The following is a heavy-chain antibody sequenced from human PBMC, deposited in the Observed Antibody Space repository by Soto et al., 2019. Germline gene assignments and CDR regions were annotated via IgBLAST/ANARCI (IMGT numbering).Heavy chain of an antibody. CDR2: ISYDGSNK. J-gene: IGHJ5*02. CDR3: ARDGSIAAAGPNWFDP. D-gene: IGHD6-13*01. V-gene: IGHV3-30*03. Sequence: GGSLRLSCAASGFTFSSYGMHWVRQAPGKGLEWVAVISYDGSNKYYADSVKGRFTISRDNSKNTLYLQMNSLRAEDTAVYYCARDGSIAAAGPNWFDPWGQGTLVTVSS. CDR1: GFTFSSYG.